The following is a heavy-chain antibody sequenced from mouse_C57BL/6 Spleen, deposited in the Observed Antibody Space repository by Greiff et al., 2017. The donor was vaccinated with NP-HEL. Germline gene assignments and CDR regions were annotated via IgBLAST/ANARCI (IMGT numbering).Heavy chain of an antibody. CDR1: GYTFTDYE. D-gene: IGHD3-1*01. Sequence: VKLQESGAELVRPGASVTLSCKASGYTFTDYEMHWVKQTPVHGLEWIGAIDPETGGTAYNQKFKGKAILTADKSSSTAYMELRSLTSEDSAVYYCTRVRSGAYWGQGTLVTVSA. CDR3: TRVRSGAY. J-gene: IGHJ3*01. V-gene: IGHV1-15*01. CDR2: IDPETGGT.